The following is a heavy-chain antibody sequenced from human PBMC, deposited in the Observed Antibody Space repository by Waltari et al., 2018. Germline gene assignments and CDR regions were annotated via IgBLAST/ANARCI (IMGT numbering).Heavy chain of an antibody. CDR1: ASPFSTYG. CDR3: ATAVGGNMEFDS. Sequence: QVHLVQSGAEVKTPGASVKVSCKASASPFSTYGLTWVRQPPGQGLEWLGWISAHDGNTNYAPSLQDRVTLTTDTSTYTAYMELNSLRPDDTAVYYCATAVGGNMEFDSWGHGSLVTVSS. CDR2: ISAHDGNT. V-gene: IGHV1-18*01. D-gene: IGHD6-19*01. J-gene: IGHJ4*01.